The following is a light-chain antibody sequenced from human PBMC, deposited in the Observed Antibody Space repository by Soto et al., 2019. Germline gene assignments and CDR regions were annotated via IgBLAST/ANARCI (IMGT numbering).Light chain of an antibody. CDR3: PQYYSTQT. J-gene: IGKJ1*01. CDR2: WAS. CDR1: QSVLYSSHNKNY. Sequence: DIVMTQSPDSLAVSLGERATINCKSSQSVLYSSHNKNYLAWYQQKPGQPPKLLIYWASTRESGVPHRCSGSGSGTDFSLTIGILQAEDVAVYYGPQYYSTQTVGQGTKVEIK. V-gene: IGKV4-1*01.